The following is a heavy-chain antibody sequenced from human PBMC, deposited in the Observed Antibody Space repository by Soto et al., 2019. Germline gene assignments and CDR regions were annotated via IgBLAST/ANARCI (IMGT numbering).Heavy chain of an antibody. CDR2: IWYDGSNK. J-gene: IGHJ4*02. CDR3: ARSYYYDSSGYRSSLDY. D-gene: IGHD3-22*01. CDR1: GFTFSSYG. Sequence: GGSLRLSCAASGFTFSSYGMHWVRQAPGKGLEWVAVIWYDGSNKYYADSVKGRFTISRDNSKNTLYLQMNSLRAEDTAVYYCARSYYYDSSGYRSSLDYWGQGALVTVSS. V-gene: IGHV3-33*01.